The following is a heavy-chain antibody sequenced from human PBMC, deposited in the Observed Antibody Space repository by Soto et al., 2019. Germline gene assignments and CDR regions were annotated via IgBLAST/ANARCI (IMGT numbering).Heavy chain of an antibody. Sequence: QLQLQESGPGLVKPSETLSLTCTVSGGSISSSSCYWGWIRQPPGKGLEWIGSIYYSGSTYYNPSLKSRVTLSVDTSKNQFSLKLSSVTAADTAVYYCARHSDIVVVPAATRLFDYWGQGTLVTVSS. J-gene: IGHJ4*02. CDR3: ARHSDIVVVPAATRLFDY. CDR1: GGSISSSSCY. D-gene: IGHD2-2*01. CDR2: IYYSGST. V-gene: IGHV4-39*01.